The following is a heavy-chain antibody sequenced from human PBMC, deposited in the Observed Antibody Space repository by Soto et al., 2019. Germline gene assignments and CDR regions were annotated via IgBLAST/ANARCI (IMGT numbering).Heavy chain of an antibody. V-gene: IGHV4-34*01. J-gene: IGHJ4*02. CDR3: ARDKITGLFDY. Sequence: QVQLQQWGAGLLKPSETLSLTCAVYGGSFSGYYWTWIRQPPGTGLEWIGEINHSGSTNYNPSLKSRVTISVDTSKNQFSLKLHSVTAAEPAVYYFARDKITGLFDYWGQGTLVTVSS. CDR2: INHSGST. CDR1: GGSFSGYY. D-gene: IGHD2-8*02.